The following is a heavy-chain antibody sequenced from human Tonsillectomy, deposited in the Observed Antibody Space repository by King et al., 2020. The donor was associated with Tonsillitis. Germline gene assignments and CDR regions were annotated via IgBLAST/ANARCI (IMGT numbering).Heavy chain of an antibody. D-gene: IGHD2-21*02. J-gene: IGHJ4*02. Sequence: QLVQSGAEVKKPGESLKISCKGSGYSFTSYWIGWVRQMPGKGLEWVGIIYPGDSDTRYSPSFQGQVTISADKSISTAYLQWSSLKASDTAMYYCARPRHCGGDCYSHYYFDYWGQGTLVTVSS. CDR1: GYSFTSYW. V-gene: IGHV5-51*01. CDR3: ARPRHCGGDCYSHYYFDY. CDR2: IYPGDSDT.